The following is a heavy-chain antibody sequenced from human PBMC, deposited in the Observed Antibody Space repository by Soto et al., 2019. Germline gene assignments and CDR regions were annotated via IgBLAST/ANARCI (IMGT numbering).Heavy chain of an antibody. CDR3: AKLRGYCSGGSCYSYYFDY. V-gene: IGHV3-23*01. D-gene: IGHD2-15*01. J-gene: IGHJ4*02. CDR1: GFTFSSYA. Sequence: GGSLRLSCAASGFTFSSYAMSWVRQAPGKGLEWVSAISGSGDSTYYADSVKGRFTISRDNSKNTLYLQMNSLRAEDTAVYYCAKLRGYCSGGSCYSYYFDYWGQGTLVTVSS. CDR2: ISGSGDST.